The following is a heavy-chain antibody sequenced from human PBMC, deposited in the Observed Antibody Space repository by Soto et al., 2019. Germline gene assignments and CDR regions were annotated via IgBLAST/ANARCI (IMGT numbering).Heavy chain of an antibody. D-gene: IGHD5-18*01. CDR3: ASVRGYSYGLYYFDY. Sequence: GGSLRLSCAASGFTFSSYAMSWVRQAPGKGLEWVSAISGSGGSTYYADSVKGRFTISRDNSKNTLYLQMNSLRAEDTAVYYCASVRGYSYGLYYFDYWGQGTLVTVSS. CDR2: ISGSGGST. CDR1: GFTFSSYA. J-gene: IGHJ4*02. V-gene: IGHV3-23*01.